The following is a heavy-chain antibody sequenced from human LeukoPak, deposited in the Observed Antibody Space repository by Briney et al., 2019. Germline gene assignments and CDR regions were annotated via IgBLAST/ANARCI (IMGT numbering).Heavy chain of an antibody. CDR1: GYTFTDYY. CDR2: INLNSGGT. D-gene: IGHD2-15*01. Sequence: ASVNVSCKASGYTFTDYYMHWVRQAPGQGLEWMGWINLNSGGTNFAQRFQGRVTMTRDTPISTAYMDLSRLISDDTAVYYCARDAGYCTGGSCWYFDHWGQGTLVTVSS. J-gene: IGHJ4*02. CDR3: ARDAGYCTGGSCWYFDH. V-gene: IGHV1-2*02.